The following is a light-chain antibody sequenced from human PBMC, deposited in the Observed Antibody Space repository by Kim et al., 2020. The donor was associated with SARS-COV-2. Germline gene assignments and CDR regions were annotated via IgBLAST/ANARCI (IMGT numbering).Light chain of an antibody. V-gene: IGKV1-9*01. CDR3: LPISRYPIT. J-gene: IGKJ4*01. Sequence: IQLTQSPSSLSTSVGDRVTITCRASQDIYNYFAWYQQKPGRDPKLLIYAASTLQSGVPSRFSGSASGTDFTLTISNLQPVDLATHFSLPISRYPITFCGGTQVDI. CDR2: AAS. CDR1: QDIYNY.